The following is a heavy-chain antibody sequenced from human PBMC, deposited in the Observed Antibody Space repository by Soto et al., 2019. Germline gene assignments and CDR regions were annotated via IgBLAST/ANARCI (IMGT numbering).Heavy chain of an antibody. V-gene: IGHV4-39*01. CDR2: IYYSGST. CDR3: ARHGYSSSWYVSWFDP. D-gene: IGHD6-13*01. J-gene: IGHJ5*02. CDR1: GGSISSSSYY. Sequence: QLQLQESGPGLVKPSETLSLTCTVSGGSISSSSYYWGWIRQPPGKGLEWIGSIYYSGSTYSNPSLKSRVTISVDTSKNQFSPMLSSVTAADTAVYYCARHGYSSSWYVSWFDPWGQGTLVTVSS.